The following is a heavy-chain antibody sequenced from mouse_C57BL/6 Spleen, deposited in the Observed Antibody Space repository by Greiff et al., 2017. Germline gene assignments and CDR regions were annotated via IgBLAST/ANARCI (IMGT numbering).Heavy chain of an antibody. D-gene: IGHD2-1*01. CDR2: IDPSDSYT. Sequence: QVQLQQPGAELVMPGASVKLSCKASGYTFTSYWMHWVKQRPGQGLEWIGEIDPSDSYTNYNQKFKGKSTLTVDKSSSTAYMQLSSLTSEDSAVYYCTRDGNYGYFDGWGTGTTVTVSS. V-gene: IGHV1-69*01. CDR3: TRDGNYGYFDG. J-gene: IGHJ1*03. CDR1: GYTFTSYW.